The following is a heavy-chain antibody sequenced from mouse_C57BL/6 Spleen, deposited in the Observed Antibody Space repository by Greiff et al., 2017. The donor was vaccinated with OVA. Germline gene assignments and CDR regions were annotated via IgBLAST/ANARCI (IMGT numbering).Heavy chain of an antibody. D-gene: IGHD3-1*01. CDR3: ARSIGGAVYYYAMDY. V-gene: IGHV7-3*01. Sequence: EVKLMESGGGLVQPGGSLSLSCAASGFTFTDYYMSWVRQPPGKALEWLGFIRNKANGYTTEYSASVKGRFTISRDNSQSILYLQMNALRAEDSATYYCARSIGGAVYYYAMDYWGQGTSVTVSS. J-gene: IGHJ4*01. CDR2: IRNKANGYTT. CDR1: GFTFTDYY.